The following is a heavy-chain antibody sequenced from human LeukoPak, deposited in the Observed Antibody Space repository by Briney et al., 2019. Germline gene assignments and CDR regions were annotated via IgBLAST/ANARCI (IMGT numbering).Heavy chain of an antibody. V-gene: IGHV4-59*01. J-gene: IGHJ5*02. D-gene: IGHD3-3*01. CDR3: AGAQGDFWSGSCWFDP. CDR1: GGSISSYY. Sequence: SETLSLTCTVSGGSISSYYWSWVRQPPGKGLEWIGYIYYSGSTNYNPSLKSRVTISVDTSKNQFSLKLSSVTAADTAVYYCAGAQGDFWSGSCWFDPWGQGTLVTVSS. CDR2: IYYSGST.